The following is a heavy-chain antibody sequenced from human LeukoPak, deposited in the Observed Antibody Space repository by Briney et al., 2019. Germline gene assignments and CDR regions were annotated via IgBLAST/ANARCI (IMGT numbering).Heavy chain of an antibody. Sequence: GGSLRLSCAASGFTFNSYGMSWVRQAPGKGLEWVSAISGSGDSTSYADSVKGRYTMSRDNSKNTLYLQMTSLRAEDTAVYYCAKVDSGYSYGSIDYWGQGTLVTVSS. CDR2: ISGSGDST. CDR1: GFTFNSYG. CDR3: AKVDSGYSYGSIDY. V-gene: IGHV3-23*01. D-gene: IGHD5-18*01. J-gene: IGHJ4*02.